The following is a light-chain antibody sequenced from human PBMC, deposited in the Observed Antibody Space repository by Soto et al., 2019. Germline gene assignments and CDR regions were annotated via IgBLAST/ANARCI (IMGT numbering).Light chain of an antibody. CDR1: QSVLYSSINKNY. J-gene: IGKJ3*01. Sequence: DIVMTQSPDSLAVSLGERATINCKSSQSVLYSSINKNYLAWYQQKPGQPPRLLIYWASGRESGVPDRFSGSGSGTDFTLTSSSLQAEDVAVYYCQQYFSAPFTFGPGTKVDIK. CDR2: WAS. CDR3: QQYFSAPFT. V-gene: IGKV4-1*01.